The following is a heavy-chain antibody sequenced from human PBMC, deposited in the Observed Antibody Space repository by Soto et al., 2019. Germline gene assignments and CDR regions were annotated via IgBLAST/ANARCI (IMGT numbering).Heavy chain of an antibody. CDR1: GFTFSSYA. CDR3: AKGDYGDHKIYYYYMDV. V-gene: IGHV3-23*01. CDR2: ISGSGGSP. Sequence: HPGGSMRLSCAASGFTFSSYAMSWVRQAPGKGLEWVSAISGSGGSPYYADSVKGRFTISRDNSKNTLYLQMNSLRAEDTAVYYCAKGDYGDHKIYYYYMDVWGKGTTVTVCS. D-gene: IGHD4-17*01. J-gene: IGHJ6*03.